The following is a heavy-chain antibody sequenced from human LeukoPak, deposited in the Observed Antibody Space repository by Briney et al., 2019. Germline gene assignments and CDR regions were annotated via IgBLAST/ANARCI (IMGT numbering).Heavy chain of an antibody. CDR3: AKGGHYYDSSGYFDY. D-gene: IGHD3-22*01. V-gene: IGHV3-30*18. Sequence: GRSLRLSCAASGFTFSSYGMHWVRQAPGKGLEWVAVISYDGSNKYYADSVKGRFTISRDNSKNTLYLQMNSLRAEDTAVYYCAKGGHYYDSSGYFDYWGQGTLVTVSS. CDR1: GFTFSSYG. CDR2: ISYDGSNK. J-gene: IGHJ4*02.